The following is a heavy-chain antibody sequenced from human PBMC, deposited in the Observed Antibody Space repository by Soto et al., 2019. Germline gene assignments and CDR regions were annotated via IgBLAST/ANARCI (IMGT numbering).Heavy chain of an antibody. CDR1: GGTFSSYA. V-gene: IGHV1-69*12. CDR3: ARDVIAAAGTAG. CDR2: IIPIFGTA. D-gene: IGHD6-13*01. J-gene: IGHJ4*02. Sequence: QVQLVQSGAEVKKPGSSVKVSCKASGGTFSSYAISWVRQAPGQGLEWMGGIIPIFGTANYAQKFQGRVTITADEATSTAYMELSSLSSEDAAVYYCARDVIAAAGTAGWGQGTLVTVSS.